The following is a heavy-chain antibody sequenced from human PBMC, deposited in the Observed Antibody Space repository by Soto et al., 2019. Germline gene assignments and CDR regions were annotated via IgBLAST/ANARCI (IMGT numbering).Heavy chain of an antibody. Sequence: SETLSLTCTVSGGSISSGGYYWSWIRQHPGKGLEWIGYIYYSGSTYYNPSLKSRVTISVDTSKNQFSLKLSSVTAADTAVYYCARGGWNYGFDPWGQGTLVTVSS. V-gene: IGHV4-31*03. CDR3: ARGGWNYGFDP. D-gene: IGHD1-7*01. J-gene: IGHJ5*02. CDR2: IYYSGST. CDR1: GGSISSGGYY.